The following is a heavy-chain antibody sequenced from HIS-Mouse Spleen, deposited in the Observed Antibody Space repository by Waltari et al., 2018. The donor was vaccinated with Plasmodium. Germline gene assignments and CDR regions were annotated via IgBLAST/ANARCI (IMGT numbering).Heavy chain of an antibody. CDR2: INHRGST. V-gene: IGHV4-34*01. CDR3: ARGQLGIDAFDI. J-gene: IGHJ3*02. CDR1: GGSFSGYY. D-gene: IGHD7-27*01. Sequence: QVQLQQWGAGLLKPSETLSLTCAVYGGSFSGYYWSWIRQPPGKGLEWIGEINHRGSTNYNPSLKCRVTISVDTSKNQFSLKLSSVTAADTAVYYCARGQLGIDAFDIWCQGTMVTVSS.